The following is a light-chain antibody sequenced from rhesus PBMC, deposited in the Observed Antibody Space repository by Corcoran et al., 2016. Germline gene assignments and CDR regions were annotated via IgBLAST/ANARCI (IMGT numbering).Light chain of an antibody. J-gene: IGKJ4*01. Sequence: DIQMTQSPSSLSASVGDRVTIICRASENVNNYLHWYQQKPGKAPKHLIYKASTLQSGVPSRFSGSGAGTDFTLTISSLQPEDFATYYCQHSDGTPLTFGGGTKVELK. V-gene: IGKV1-74*01. CDR2: KAS. CDR3: QHSDGTPLT. CDR1: ENVNNY.